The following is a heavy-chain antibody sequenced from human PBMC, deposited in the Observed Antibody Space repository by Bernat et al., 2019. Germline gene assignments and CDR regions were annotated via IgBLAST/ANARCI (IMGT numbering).Heavy chain of an antibody. CDR1: GFTFSSYG. J-gene: IGHJ4*02. CDR3: ARGLNYDFWSGYLIDY. Sequence: QVQLVESGGGVVQPGRSLRLSCAASGFTFSSYGMHWVRQAPGKGLEWVAVISYDGSNKYYADSVKGRFTISRDNSKNTLYLQMNSLRAEDTAVYYCARGLNYDFWSGYLIDYWGQGTLVTVSS. V-gene: IGHV3-30*03. D-gene: IGHD3-3*01. CDR2: ISYDGSNK.